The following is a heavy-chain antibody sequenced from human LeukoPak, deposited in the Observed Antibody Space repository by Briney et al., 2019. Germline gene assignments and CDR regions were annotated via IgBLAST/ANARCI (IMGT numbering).Heavy chain of an antibody. CDR1: GFTFSDYY. Sequence: GGSLRLSCAASGFTFSDYYMSWIRQAPGKVLEWVSYISSSGSTIYYADSVKGRFTISRDNAKNSLYLQMNSLRAEDTAVYYCARESYYYYYYMDVWGKGTTVTISS. J-gene: IGHJ6*03. CDR2: ISSSGSTI. CDR3: ARESYYYYYYMDV. V-gene: IGHV3-11*01.